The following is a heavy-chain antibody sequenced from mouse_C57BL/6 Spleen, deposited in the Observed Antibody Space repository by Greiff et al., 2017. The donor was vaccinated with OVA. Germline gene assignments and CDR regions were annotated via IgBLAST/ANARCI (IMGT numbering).Heavy chain of an antibody. Sequence: EVQLQQSGPGMVKPSQSLSLTCTVTGYSITSGYDWHWIRHFPGNQLEWMGYISYSGSTNYNPSLKSRISITHDTSKNHFFLKLNSVTTEDTATYYCARDNYSNYAIAYWGQGTLVTVSA. D-gene: IGHD2-5*01. CDR3: ARDNYSNYAIAY. V-gene: IGHV3-1*01. CDR1: GYSITSGYD. CDR2: ISYSGST. J-gene: IGHJ3*01.